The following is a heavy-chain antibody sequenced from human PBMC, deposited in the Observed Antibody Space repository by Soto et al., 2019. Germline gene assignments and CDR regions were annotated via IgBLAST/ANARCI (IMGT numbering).Heavy chain of an antibody. D-gene: IGHD3-16*02. V-gene: IGHV3-23*01. CDR3: AKDRGIIVKAGDAFDV. J-gene: IGHJ3*01. CDR2: VSDSGDRT. Sequence: GGSLRLSCASSGFTLSMSAVNWVRQAPGKGLEWVSYVSDSGDRTYYADSVKGRFTISRDRSKNTVSLQMDSLRAEDTAVYYCAKDRGIIVKAGDAFDVWGQGTKVTVSS. CDR1: GFTLSMSA.